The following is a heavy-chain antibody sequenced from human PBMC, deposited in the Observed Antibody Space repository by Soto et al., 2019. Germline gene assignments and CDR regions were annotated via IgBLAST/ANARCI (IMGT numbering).Heavy chain of an antibody. J-gene: IGHJ4*02. V-gene: IGHV3-30*03. CDR2: ISRDGGTK. CDR3: XXXXXSGY. CDR1: GFXVXXYG. Sequence: QVQLVESGGGVVQPGRSLRLSCAVSGFXVXXYGMHWVRQAPGKGLEWVAVISRDGGTKYYADSVKGRFTISRDNSRNTLFLKMNSLXXXXXXXXXXXXXXXSGYWGQGTLVTVSS. D-gene: IGHD3-10*01.